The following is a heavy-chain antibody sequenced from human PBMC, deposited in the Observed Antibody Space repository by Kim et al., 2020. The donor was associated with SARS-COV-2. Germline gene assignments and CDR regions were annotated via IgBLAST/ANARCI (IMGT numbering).Heavy chain of an antibody. D-gene: IGHD2-15*01. CDR3: AHRQILSAFDI. CDR2: IYWDNDK. V-gene: IGHV2-5*02. Sequence: RQPPGKALEWLALIYWDNDKRNNPSLKSSLTITKANSKNQVVLTMTNMDPVETATDDCAHRQILSAFDIWGQGTMVTVSS. J-gene: IGHJ3*02.